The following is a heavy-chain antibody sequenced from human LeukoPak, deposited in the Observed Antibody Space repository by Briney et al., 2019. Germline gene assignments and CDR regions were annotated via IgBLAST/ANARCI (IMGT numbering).Heavy chain of an antibody. J-gene: IGHJ5*02. V-gene: IGHV4-30-4*01. CDR3: ARARITIFGVVIPKTNWFDP. CDR2: IYYSGST. Sequence: KPSETLSLTCAVYGGSFSGYYWSWIRQPPGKGLEWIGYIYYSGSTYYNPSLKSRVTISVDTSKNQFSLKLSSVTAADTAVYYCARARITIFGVVIPKTNWFDPWGQGTLVTVSS. CDR1: GGSFSGYY. D-gene: IGHD3-3*01.